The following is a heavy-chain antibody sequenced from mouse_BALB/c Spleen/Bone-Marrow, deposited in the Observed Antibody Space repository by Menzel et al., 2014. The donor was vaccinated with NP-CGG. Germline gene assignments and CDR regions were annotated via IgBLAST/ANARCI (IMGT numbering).Heavy chain of an antibody. CDR3: ARDENVGIYWYFDV. V-gene: IGHV7-3*02. CDR2: IRNKANGYTT. CDR1: GFTFTDYY. Sequence: EVKVEESGGGSVQPGGSLRLSCATSGFTFTDYYMSWVRQPPGKALEWLGFIRNKANGYTTEYSASVKGRFTISRDNSQRILYLHMNTLRAEDSATYYCARDENVGIYWYFDVWGAGTTVIVSS. J-gene: IGHJ1*01.